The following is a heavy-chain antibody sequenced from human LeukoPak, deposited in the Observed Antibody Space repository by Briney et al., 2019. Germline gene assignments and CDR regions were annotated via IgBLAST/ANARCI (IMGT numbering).Heavy chain of an antibody. CDR3: AKEHARWGFFDY. D-gene: IGHD7-27*01. V-gene: IGHV3-23*01. CDR1: GFTFSSYA. CDR2: ISSSGSST. J-gene: IGHJ4*02. Sequence: PGGSLRLSCAASGFTFSSYAMNWVRQAPGKGLEWVSTISSSGSSTYYADSVKGRFTISRDNSKNTLFVQMNSPRAEDTAIYYCAKEHARWGFFDYWGQGTLVTVSS.